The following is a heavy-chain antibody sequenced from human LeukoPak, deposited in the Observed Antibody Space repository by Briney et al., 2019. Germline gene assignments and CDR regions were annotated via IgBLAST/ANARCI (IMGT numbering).Heavy chain of an antibody. D-gene: IGHD5-18*01. CDR1: GLTFSSYA. J-gene: IGHJ4*02. CDR3: AALDTAYLDY. CDR2: ISGSGGST. Sequence: GGSLRLSCATSGLTFSSYAMSWVRQAPGKGLEWVSAISGSGGSTYYADSVKGRFTISRDNSKNTLYLQMNSLRAEDTAVYYCAALDTAYLDYWGQGTLVTVSS. V-gene: IGHV3-23*01.